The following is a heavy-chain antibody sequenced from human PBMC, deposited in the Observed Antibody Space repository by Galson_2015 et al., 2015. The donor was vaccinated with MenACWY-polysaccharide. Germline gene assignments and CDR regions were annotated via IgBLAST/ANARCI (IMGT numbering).Heavy chain of an antibody. CDR2: ISSSSSYI. Sequence: SLRLSCAASGFTFSTYSMNWVRQAPGKGLEWVSGISSSSSYIFYADSVKGRFTISRDNAKNSLYLQMNSLRAEDTAVYYCARAARYGSDYWGQGKPVTVSS. CDR1: GFTFSTYS. CDR3: ARAARYGSDY. J-gene: IGHJ4*02. D-gene: IGHD5-18*01. V-gene: IGHV3-21*01.